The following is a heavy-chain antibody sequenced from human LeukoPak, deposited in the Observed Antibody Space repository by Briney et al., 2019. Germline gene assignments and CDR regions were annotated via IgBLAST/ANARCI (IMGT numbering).Heavy chain of an antibody. Sequence: PGGSLRLSCAASGFTVSSNYMSWVRQAPGKGLEWVANIKQDGSEKYYVDSVKGRFTISRDNAKNSLYLQMNSLRAEDTAVYYCARPRHNYYDSSGCFDYWGQGTLVTVSS. V-gene: IGHV3-7*01. CDR1: GFTVSSNY. D-gene: IGHD3-22*01. CDR2: IKQDGSEK. J-gene: IGHJ4*02. CDR3: ARPRHNYYDSSGCFDY.